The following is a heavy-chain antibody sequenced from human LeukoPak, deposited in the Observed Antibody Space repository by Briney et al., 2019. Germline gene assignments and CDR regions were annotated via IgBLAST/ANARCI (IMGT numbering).Heavy chain of an antibody. J-gene: IGHJ6*02. D-gene: IGHD6-19*01. CDR3: ARDKAVAGPYYYYYYGMDV. V-gene: IGHV3-30-3*01. CDR2: ISYDGSNK. CDR1: GFTFSSYA. Sequence: PGRSLRLSCAASGFTFSSYAMLWVRQVPGKGLEWVAVISYDGSNKYYADSVKGRFTISRDNSKNTLYLQMNSLRAEDTAVYYCARDKAVAGPYYYYYYGMDVWGQGTTVTVSS.